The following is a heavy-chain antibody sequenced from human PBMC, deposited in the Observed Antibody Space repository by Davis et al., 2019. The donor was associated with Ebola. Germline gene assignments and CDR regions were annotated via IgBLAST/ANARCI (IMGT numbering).Heavy chain of an antibody. CDR1: GYIFRSYG. D-gene: IGHD6-25*01. CDR2: ISTYNGNT. J-gene: IGHJ4*02. Sequence: AASVKVSCKASGYIFRSYGISWVRQAPGQGLEWMGWISTYNGNTKYAQNFQGRVTMTTDTSTDTAYMELRSLRSDDTAVYYCARDRAATVIEYRGQGSLVTVSS. V-gene: IGHV1-18*04. CDR3: ARDRAATVIEY.